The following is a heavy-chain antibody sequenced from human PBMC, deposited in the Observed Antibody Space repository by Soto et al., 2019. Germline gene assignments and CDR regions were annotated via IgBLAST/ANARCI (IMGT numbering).Heavy chain of an antibody. Sequence: SETLSLTCTVSGGSISSYYWSWIRQPPGKGLEWIGYIYYSGSTNYNPSLKSRVTISVDTSKNQFSLKLSSVTAADTAVYYCARQPVQQLVPDYWGQGTLVTVSS. D-gene: IGHD6-13*01. V-gene: IGHV4-59*08. CDR2: IYYSGST. CDR3: ARQPVQQLVPDY. CDR1: GGSISSYY. J-gene: IGHJ4*02.